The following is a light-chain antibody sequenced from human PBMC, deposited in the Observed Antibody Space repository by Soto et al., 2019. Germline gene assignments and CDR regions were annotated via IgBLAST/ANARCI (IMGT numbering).Light chain of an antibody. V-gene: IGKV1-5*03. CDR1: QSISSW. J-gene: IGKJ1*01. Sequence: DIQMTQSPSTLSASVGDRVTITCRASQSISSWLAWYQQKPGKAPKLLIYKASTLQSGVPSRFSGSGSGTAVTLAISSLLPDDSATYYCQQYNDNWTFGQGTKVE. CDR3: QQYNDNWT. CDR2: KAS.